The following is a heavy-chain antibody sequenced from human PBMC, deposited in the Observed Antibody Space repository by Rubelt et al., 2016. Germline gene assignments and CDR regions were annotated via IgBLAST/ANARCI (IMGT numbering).Heavy chain of an antibody. CDR3: ARSSTGNAMDV. CDR2: VHPNSGGT. J-gene: IGHJ6*02. Sequence: QVQLVQSGAEVKKPEASVKVSCKPSGYTFTGSFIHWVRRAPGQGLEWMGRVHPNSGGTNLAQNFQGRVTLTRDTALSTAYMELSSLFSDDTALYYCARSSTGNAMDVWGQGTTVTVSS. V-gene: IGHV1-2*06. D-gene: IGHD3-10*01. CDR1: GYTFTGSF.